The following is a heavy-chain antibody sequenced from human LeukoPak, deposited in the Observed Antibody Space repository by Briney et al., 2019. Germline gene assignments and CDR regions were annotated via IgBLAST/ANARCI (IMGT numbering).Heavy chain of an antibody. CDR3: AKQPGSVVDYSGSLSRH. CDR2: ISGSGAST. CDR1: GFTFSSYA. J-gene: IGHJ4*02. Sequence: GGSLRLSCAASGFTFSSYAMSWVRQAPGKGLEWVSTISGSGASTYYADSVKGRFTISRDNSKNTLYLQMNSLRAEDTAVYYCAKQPGSVVDYSGSLSRHWGQGTLVTVSS. V-gene: IGHV3-23*01. D-gene: IGHD2-15*01.